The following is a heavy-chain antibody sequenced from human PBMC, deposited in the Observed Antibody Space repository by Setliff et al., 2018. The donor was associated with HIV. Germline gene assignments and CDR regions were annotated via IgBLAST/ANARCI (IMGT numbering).Heavy chain of an antibody. CDR1: GYFTSNGYY. V-gene: IGHV4-38-2*02. J-gene: IGHJ4*02. Sequence: SETLSLTCSVSGYFTSNGYYWGWIRQPPGKGLEWVGTIYQNGNTYYSPSLESRVSVSMDMSRNQFSVKLNSATAADTAVYYCARQAWHYDRDGYFIDYWGQGKLVTVSS. CDR2: IYQNGNT. D-gene: IGHD3-22*01. CDR3: ARQAWHYDRDGYFIDY.